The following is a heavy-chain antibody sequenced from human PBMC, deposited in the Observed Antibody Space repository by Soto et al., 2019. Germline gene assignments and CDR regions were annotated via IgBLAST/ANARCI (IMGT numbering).Heavy chain of an antibody. J-gene: IGHJ6*02. CDR3: ARHQEYSSSIGMDV. V-gene: IGHV4-34*01. D-gene: IGHD6-6*01. CDR2: INHSGST. CDR1: GGSFSGHY. Sequence: SSETLSLTCAVYGGSFSGHYWSWIRQPPGKGLEWIGEINHSGSTNYNPSLKSRVTISVDTSKNQFSLKLSSVTAADTAVYYCARHQEYSSSIGMDVWGQGTTVTVSS.